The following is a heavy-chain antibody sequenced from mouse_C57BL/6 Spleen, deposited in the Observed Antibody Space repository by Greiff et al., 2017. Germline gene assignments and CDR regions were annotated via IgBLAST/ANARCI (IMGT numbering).Heavy chain of an antibody. V-gene: IGHV5-17*01. D-gene: IGHD2-3*01. J-gene: IGHJ4*01. CDR2: ISSGSSTI. CDR1: GFTFSDYG. CDR3: ARPSMVTTPYYYAMDY. Sequence: EVKVVESGGGLVKPGGSLKLSCAASGFTFSDYGMHWVRQAPEKGLEWVAYISSGSSTIYYADTVKGRFTISRDNAKNTLFLQMTSLRSEDTAMYYCARPSMVTTPYYYAMDYWGQGTSVTVSS.